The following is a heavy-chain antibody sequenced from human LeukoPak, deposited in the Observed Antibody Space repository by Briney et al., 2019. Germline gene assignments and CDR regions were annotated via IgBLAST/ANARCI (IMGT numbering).Heavy chain of an antibody. D-gene: IGHD3-22*01. V-gene: IGHV3-49*03. CDR1: GFTVSTNY. CDR3: TSSGYQKGYYYYYGMDV. Sequence: SGGSLRLSCAASGFTVSTNYMSWFRQAPGKGLEWVGFIRSKAYGGTTEYAASVKGRFTISRDDSKSIAYLQMNSLKTEDTAVYYCTSSGYQKGYYYYYGMDVWGQGTTVTVSS. J-gene: IGHJ6*02. CDR2: IRSKAYGGTT.